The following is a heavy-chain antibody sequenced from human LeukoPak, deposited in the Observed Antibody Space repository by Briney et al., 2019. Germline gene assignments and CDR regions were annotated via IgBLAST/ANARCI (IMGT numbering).Heavy chain of an antibody. CDR1: GFTFSSYA. V-gene: IGHV3-23*01. D-gene: IGHD1-1*01. J-gene: IGHJ6*03. CDR2: ISGSGGST. Sequence: TGGSLRLSCAASGFTFSSYAMSWVRQAPGKGLEWVSAISGSGGSTYYADSVKGRFTISRDNSKNTLYLQMNSLRAEDTAVYYCATTAFDAYYYYYMDVWGKGTTVTISS. CDR3: ATTAFDAYYYYYMDV.